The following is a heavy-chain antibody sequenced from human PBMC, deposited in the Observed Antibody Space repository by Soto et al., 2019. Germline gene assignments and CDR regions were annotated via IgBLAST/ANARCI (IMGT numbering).Heavy chain of an antibody. V-gene: IGHV1-18*01. CDR1: GYTFTSYG. CDR2: ISAYNGNT. D-gene: IGHD3-3*01. Sequence: GASVKVSCKASGYTFTSYGISWVRQAPGQGLEWMGWISAYNGNTIYAQKLQGRVTMTTDTSTSTAYMELRSLRSDDTAVYYCGGNRIAIFGVGISAFGFDPWGQGTLVTVSS. J-gene: IGHJ5*02. CDR3: GGNRIAIFGVGISAFGFDP.